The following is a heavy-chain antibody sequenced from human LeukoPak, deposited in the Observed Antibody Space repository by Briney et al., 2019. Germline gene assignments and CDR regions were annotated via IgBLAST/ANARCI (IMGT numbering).Heavy chain of an antibody. V-gene: IGHV3-23*01. Sequence: PGGSLRLSCAASGFTFSSYAMSWVRQAPGKGLKWVSAISGSGGSTYYADSVKGRFTISRDNSKNTLYLQMNSLRAEDTAVYYRAKDREDSSSPYYFDYWGQETLVTVSS. D-gene: IGHD6-6*01. CDR1: GFTFSSYA. J-gene: IGHJ4*02. CDR3: AKDREDSSSPYYFDY. CDR2: ISGSGGST.